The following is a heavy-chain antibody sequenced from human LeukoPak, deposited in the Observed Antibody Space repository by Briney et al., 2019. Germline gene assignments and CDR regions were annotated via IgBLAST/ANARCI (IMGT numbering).Heavy chain of an antibody. CDR3: AKGSTYSGSLIDH. CDR2: ISGSGGAT. J-gene: IGHJ4*02. D-gene: IGHD1-26*01. V-gene: IGHV3-23*01. Sequence: QPGGSLRLSCAASEITFNIYAMTWVRQAPGKGLQWVSVISGSGGATHYADSVKGRFTISRDNSENMLYLQMNSLRVEDTAIYYCAKGSTYSGSLIDHWGQGTLVTVAA. CDR1: EITFNIYA.